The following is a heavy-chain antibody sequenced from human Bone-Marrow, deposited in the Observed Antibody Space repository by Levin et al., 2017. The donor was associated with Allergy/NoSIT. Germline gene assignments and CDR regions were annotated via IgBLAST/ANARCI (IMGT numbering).Heavy chain of an antibody. V-gene: IGHV4-59*01. J-gene: IGHJ4*02. CDR2: IYYSETT. D-gene: IGHD5-12*01. CDR1: GGSISSYY. Sequence: PSETLSLTSTVSGGSISSYYWSWIRQPPGKGLEWLGHIYYSETTNFNPSLKSRVTISVDTSKTQFSLNLSSLTAAATAVYFCAGPIYSGYDYHDWGQGTRVTVSA. CDR3: AGPIYSGYDYHD.